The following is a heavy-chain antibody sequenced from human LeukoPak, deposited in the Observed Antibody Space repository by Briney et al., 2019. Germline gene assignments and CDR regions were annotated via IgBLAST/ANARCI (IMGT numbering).Heavy chain of an antibody. D-gene: IGHD3-10*01. CDR2: ITGSGGSI. CDR3: AKDRLCFLVYFQH. V-gene: IGHV3-23*01. J-gene: IGHJ1*01. CDR1: GFTFRSYA. Sequence: SGGSLRLSCAASGFTFRSYAMNWVRQAPGRGLGWVSVITGSGGSIYHADSVKGRFTISRDNSKNTLYLQMNSLRAEDTAVYYCAKDRLCFLVYFQHWGQGTLVTVSS.